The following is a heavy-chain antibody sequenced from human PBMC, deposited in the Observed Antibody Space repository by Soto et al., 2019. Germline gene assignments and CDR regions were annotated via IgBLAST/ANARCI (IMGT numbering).Heavy chain of an antibody. V-gene: IGHV3-33*01. CDR2: IWYDGSNK. CDR3: ARDYMKWGYGGNYYGMDV. CDR1: GFTFSSYG. J-gene: IGHJ6*02. D-gene: IGHD1-26*01. Sequence: QVQLVESGGGVVQPGRSLRLSCAASGFTFSSYGMHWVRQAPGKGLEWVAVIWYDGSNKYYADSVKGRFTISRDSSKNTLYLHMNRLSAEDTAVSYCARDYMKWGYGGNYYGMDVWGQGTTVTVSS.